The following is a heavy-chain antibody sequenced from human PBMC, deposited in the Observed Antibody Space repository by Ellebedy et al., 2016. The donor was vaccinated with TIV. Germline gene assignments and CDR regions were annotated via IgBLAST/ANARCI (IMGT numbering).Heavy chain of an antibody. CDR1: GGSISSGGYS. J-gene: IGHJ5*02. V-gene: IGHV4-30-2*02. CDR2: IYHSGST. Sequence: SETLSLXCAVSGGSISSGGYSWSWIRQPPGKGLEWIGYIYHSGSTYYNPSLKSRVTISVDTSKNQFSLKLSSVTAADTAVYYCAIGAPNWFDPWGQGTLVTVSS. CDR3: AIGAPNWFDP.